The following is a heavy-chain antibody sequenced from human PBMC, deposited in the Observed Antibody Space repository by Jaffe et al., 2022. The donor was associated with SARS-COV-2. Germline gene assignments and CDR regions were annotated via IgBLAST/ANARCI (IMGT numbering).Heavy chain of an antibody. J-gene: IGHJ5*02. V-gene: IGHV3-7*01. D-gene: IGHD4-17*01. CDR1: GFTFSDYW. CDR3: TRCNDYGDNQFPRWFDP. Sequence: ELQLVESGGRLVQPGGSLRLSCAASGFTFSDYWMTWIRQAPGKGLEWVANINQDGSDRNYLDSVRGRFTISRDNAKNSLYLQMNSLRVEDAAVYYCTRCNDYGDNQFPRWFDPWGQGTLVTVSS. CDR2: INQDGSDR.